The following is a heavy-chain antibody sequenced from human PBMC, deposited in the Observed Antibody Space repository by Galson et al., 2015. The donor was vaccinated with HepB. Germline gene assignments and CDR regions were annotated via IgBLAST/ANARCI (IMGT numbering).Heavy chain of an antibody. Sequence: SLRLSCAASGFTFSTSSMNWVRQAPGKGLEWVSSISGSTTYIYYADSVKGRFTISRDNARSSLFLQMNSLRAEDTAVYYCARRYCSGGTCYPDSWGQGTLVTVSS. D-gene: IGHD2-15*01. J-gene: IGHJ4*02. V-gene: IGHV3-21*01. CDR3: ARRYCSGGTCYPDS. CDR2: ISGSTTYI. CDR1: GFTFSTSS.